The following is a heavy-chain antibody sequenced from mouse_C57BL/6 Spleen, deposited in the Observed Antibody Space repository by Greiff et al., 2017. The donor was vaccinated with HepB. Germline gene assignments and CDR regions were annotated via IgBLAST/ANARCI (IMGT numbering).Heavy chain of an antibody. Sequence: QVQLKQPGAELVKPGASVKLSCKASGYTFTSYWMHWVKQRPGQGLEWIGMIHPNSGSTNYNEKFKSKATLTVDKSSSTAYMQLSSLTSEDSAVYYCARSEEYYGSSYGYFDVWGTGTTVTVSS. CDR3: ARSEEYYGSSYGYFDV. V-gene: IGHV1-64*01. J-gene: IGHJ1*03. CDR1: GYTFTSYW. D-gene: IGHD1-1*01. CDR2: IHPNSGST.